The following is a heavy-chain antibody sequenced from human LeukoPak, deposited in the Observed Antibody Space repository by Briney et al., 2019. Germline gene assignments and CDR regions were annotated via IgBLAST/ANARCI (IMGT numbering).Heavy chain of an antibody. Sequence: ASVKVSCKASGYTFTSYGISWVRQAPGQGLEWMGWISAYNGNTNYAQKLQGRVTMTTDTSTSTAYMELRSLRSDDTAVYYCARLNDYGDYRPTYYFDYWGQGTLVTVSS. J-gene: IGHJ4*02. CDR1: GYTFTSYG. CDR3: ARLNDYGDYRPTYYFDY. D-gene: IGHD4-17*01. CDR2: ISAYNGNT. V-gene: IGHV1-18*01.